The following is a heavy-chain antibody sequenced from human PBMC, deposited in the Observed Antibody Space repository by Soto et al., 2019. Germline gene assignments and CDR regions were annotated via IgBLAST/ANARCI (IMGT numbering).Heavy chain of an antibody. V-gene: IGHV3-48*01. D-gene: IGHD1-1*01. CDR2: ISSSSTI. Sequence: GGSLRLSCAASGFTFSSYSMNWVRQAPGKGLEWVSYISSSSTIYYADSVKGRFTISRDNAKNSLYLQMNSLRAEDTAVYYCARSRVRSRYFDYWGQGTLVTVSS. J-gene: IGHJ4*02. CDR3: ARSRVRSRYFDY. CDR1: GFTFSSYS.